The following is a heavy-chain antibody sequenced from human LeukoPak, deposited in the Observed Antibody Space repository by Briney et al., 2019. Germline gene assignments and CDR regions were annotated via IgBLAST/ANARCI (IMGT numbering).Heavy chain of an antibody. V-gene: IGHV1-69*13. CDR1: GGTFSSYA. Sequence: SVKVSCKASGGTFSSYAISWVRQAPGQGLEWMGGIIPIFGTANYAQKFQGRVTITADESTSTAYMELSSLRSEDTAVYYCARMYYDFWSGNTMNWFDPWGQGTLVTVSS. D-gene: IGHD3-3*01. CDR3: ARMYYDFWSGNTMNWFDP. CDR2: IIPIFGTA. J-gene: IGHJ5*02.